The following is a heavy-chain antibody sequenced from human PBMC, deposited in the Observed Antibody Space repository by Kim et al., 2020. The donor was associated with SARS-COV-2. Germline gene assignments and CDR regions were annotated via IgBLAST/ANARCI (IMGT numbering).Heavy chain of an antibody. CDR1: GFTFSSYG. CDR2: IWYDGSNK. J-gene: IGHJ4*02. CDR3: ANDYYDSSRALDY. D-gene: IGHD3-22*01. Sequence: GGSLRLSCAASGFTFSSYGMHWVRQAPGKGLEWVAGIWYDGSNKDYADSVKGRFTISRDNSKNTLYLQMNSLRAEDTAVYYCANDYYDSSRALDYWGQGTLVTVSS. V-gene: IGHV3-33*06.